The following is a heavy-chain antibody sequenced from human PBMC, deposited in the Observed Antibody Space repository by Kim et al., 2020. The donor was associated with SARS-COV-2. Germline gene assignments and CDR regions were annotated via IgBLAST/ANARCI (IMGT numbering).Heavy chain of an antibody. Sequence: TGNADAVKCRITISRDNAKNSLYQQMNSLRAEDTALYHCARGTLIAAHEDYWGQGTLVTVSS. V-gene: IGHV3-20*01. CDR2: T. CDR3: ARGTLIAAHEDY. D-gene: IGHD6-13*01. J-gene: IGHJ4*02.